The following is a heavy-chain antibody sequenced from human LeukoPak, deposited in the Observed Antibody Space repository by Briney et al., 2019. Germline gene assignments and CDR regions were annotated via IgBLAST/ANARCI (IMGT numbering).Heavy chain of an antibody. D-gene: IGHD3-22*01. J-gene: IGHJ4*02. V-gene: IGHV7-4-1*02. Sequence: GASVKVSCKASGYTSSTYPLNWVRQAPGQGLEWMGWINTNTGSPTYAQGLTGRFVFSLDTSVSTAFLQISSLKAEDTALYYCVRGIDTTGYFNDWGQGTLVTVSS. CDR1: GYTSSTYP. CDR2: INTNTGSP. CDR3: VRGIDTTGYFND.